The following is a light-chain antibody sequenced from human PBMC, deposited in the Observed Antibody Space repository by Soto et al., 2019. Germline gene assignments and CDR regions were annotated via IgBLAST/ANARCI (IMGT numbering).Light chain of an antibody. Sequence: QSVLTQPPSVSGAPGQRVAISCTGTSSNIGAGYDVHWYQQLPGTAPKLLIYVNNNRPSGVPDRFSASKSGTSASLAITWLQVEDEADYYCQSYDSSLSGGVFGGGTKVTVL. CDR3: QSYDSSLSGGV. V-gene: IGLV1-40*01. CDR1: SSNIGAGYD. CDR2: VNN. J-gene: IGLJ3*02.